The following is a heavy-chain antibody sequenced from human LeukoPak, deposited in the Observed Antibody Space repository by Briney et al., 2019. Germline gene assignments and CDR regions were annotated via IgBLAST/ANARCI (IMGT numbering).Heavy chain of an antibody. CDR1: GYTFTSYD. V-gene: IGHV1-8*01. Sequence: ASVKVSCKASGYTFTSYDINWVRQATGQGLEWMGWMNPNSGNTGYAQKFQGRVTMTRNTSISTAYMELSSLRSEDTAVYYCARAISSSAPKPLLGMDLWAQRPAVSVSS. CDR3: ARAISSSAPKPLLGMDL. D-gene: IGHD6-19*01. J-gene: IGHJ6*02. CDR2: MNPNSGNT.